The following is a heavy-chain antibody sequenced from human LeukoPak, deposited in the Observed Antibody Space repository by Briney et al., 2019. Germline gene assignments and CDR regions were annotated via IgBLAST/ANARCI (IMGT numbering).Heavy chain of an antibody. V-gene: IGHV4-34*01. D-gene: IGHD2-8*01. Sequence: SETLSLTCAVYVGSFSGYHWTWIRQPPGKGLEWIGGINHSGSTNCNPSLKSRVTISVDTSKNQFSLNLSSLTAADTAVYYCARGRGVLMAYAFDIWGQGRRVTVSS. CDR3: ARGRGVLMAYAFDI. J-gene: IGHJ3*02. CDR2: INHSGST. CDR1: VGSFSGYH.